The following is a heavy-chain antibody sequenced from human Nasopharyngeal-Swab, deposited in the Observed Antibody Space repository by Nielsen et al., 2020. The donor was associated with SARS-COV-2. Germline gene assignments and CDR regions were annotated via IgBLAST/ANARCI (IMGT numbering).Heavy chain of an antibody. CDR3: ARDNDFEY. CDR1: GFTISTNY. V-gene: IGHV3-7*01. Sequence: GESLKISCAASGFTISTNYMSWVRQAPGKGLEWVANIKQDGSEKYYVDSVKGRFTISRDNAKNSLYLQMNSLRAEDTAVYYCARDNDFEYWGQGTLVTVPS. J-gene: IGHJ4*02. CDR2: IKQDGSEK.